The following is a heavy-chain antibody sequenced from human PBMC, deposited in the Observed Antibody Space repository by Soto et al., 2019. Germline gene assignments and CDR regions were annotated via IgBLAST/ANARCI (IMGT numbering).Heavy chain of an antibody. J-gene: IGHJ4*02. Sequence: SETLSLTCTVSGGSISSSSYYWGWIRQPPGKGLEWIGSIYYSGSTYYNPSLKSRVTISVDTSKNQFSLKLSSVTAADTAVYYCASVCYYDSSGYWYFDYWGQGTLVTVSS. CDR3: ASVCYYDSSGYWYFDY. D-gene: IGHD3-22*01. V-gene: IGHV4-39*01. CDR1: GGSISSSSYY. CDR2: IYYSGST.